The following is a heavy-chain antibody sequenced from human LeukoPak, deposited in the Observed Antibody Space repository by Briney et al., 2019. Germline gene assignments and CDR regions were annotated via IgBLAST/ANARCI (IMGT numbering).Heavy chain of an antibody. J-gene: IGHJ5*02. CDR2: ISAYNGNT. CDR3: ARDMGPYDSVNWFDP. CDR1: GYTFTSYG. V-gene: IGHV1-18*01. Sequence: ASVKVSCKASGYTFTSYGISWVRQAPGQGLEWMGWISAYNGNTNYAQKLQGRVTMTTDTSTSTAYMELRSLRPDDTAVYYCARDMGPYDSVNWFDPWGQGTLVTVSS. D-gene: IGHD3-22*01.